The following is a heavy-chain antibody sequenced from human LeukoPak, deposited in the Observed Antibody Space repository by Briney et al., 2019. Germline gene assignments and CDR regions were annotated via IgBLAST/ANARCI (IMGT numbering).Heavy chain of an antibody. Sequence: PSETLSLTCTVSGGSISSSSYYWGWIRQPPGKGLEWIGSIYYSGSTYYNPSLKSRVTISVDTSKNQFSLKLSSVTAADTAVYYCARRPRKYELDWFDPWGQGTLVTVSS. CDR3: ARRPRKYELDWFDP. CDR1: GGSISSSSYY. V-gene: IGHV4-39*01. CDR2: IYYSGST. J-gene: IGHJ5*02. D-gene: IGHD1-14*01.